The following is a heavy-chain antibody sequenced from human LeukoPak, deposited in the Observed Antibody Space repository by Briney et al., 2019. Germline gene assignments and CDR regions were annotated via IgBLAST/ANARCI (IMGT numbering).Heavy chain of an antibody. J-gene: IGHJ4*02. D-gene: IGHD3-3*01. V-gene: IGHV1-46*01. CDR2: INPSGGST. CDR3: ARDWRDYYFDY. Sequence: GASVKVSFKASGYTFTSYYMHWVRQAPGQGLEWMGIINPSGGSTSYAQKFQGRVTMTRDTSTSTVYMELSSLRSEDTAVYYCARDWRDYYFDYWGQGTLVTVSS. CDR1: GYTFTSYY.